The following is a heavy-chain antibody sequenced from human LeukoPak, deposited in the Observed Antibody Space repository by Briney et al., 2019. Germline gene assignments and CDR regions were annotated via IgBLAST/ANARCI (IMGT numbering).Heavy chain of an antibody. CDR3: ARDGRYYYDSSGYYDY. V-gene: IGHV3-21*01. J-gene: IGHJ4*02. CDR2: ISSSSSYI. D-gene: IGHD3-22*01. CDR1: GFTFSSYS. Sequence: PGGSLRLSCAASGFTFSSYSMNWVRQAPGKGLEWVSSISSSSSYIYYADSVKGRSTISRDNAKNSLYLQMNSLRAEDTAVYYCARDGRYYYDSSGYYDYWGQGTLVTVSS.